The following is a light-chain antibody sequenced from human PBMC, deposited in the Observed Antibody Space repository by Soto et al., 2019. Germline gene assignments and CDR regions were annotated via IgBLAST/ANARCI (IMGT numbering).Light chain of an antibody. CDR2: AAS. J-gene: IGKJ3*01. V-gene: IGKV1-27*01. CDR3: QKYNSAPFN. Sequence: DIQMTQSPSSLSASVGDRVTITCRASQAISNYLAWYQQKPGKVPKLLIYAASTLQSGVPSRFSGSGSGTDFTLTISSLQPEDVETYYWQKYNSAPFNFGPGTKVDLK. CDR1: QAISNY.